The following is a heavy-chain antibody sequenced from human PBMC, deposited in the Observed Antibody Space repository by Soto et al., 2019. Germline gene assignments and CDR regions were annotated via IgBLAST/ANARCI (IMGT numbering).Heavy chain of an antibody. V-gene: IGHV1-69*12. J-gene: IGHJ4*02. D-gene: IGHD5-12*01. CDR3: ERGGDGYHPLYYFDY. CDR1: GGTFSSYA. Sequence: QVQLVQSGAEVKKPGSSVKVSCKASGGTFSSYAISWVRQAPGQGLEWMGGIIPIFGTATYAQKFQGRVTITADESTNTAYMELSSLRSEDTAVYYCERGGDGYHPLYYFDYWGQGTLVTVSS. CDR2: IIPIFGTA.